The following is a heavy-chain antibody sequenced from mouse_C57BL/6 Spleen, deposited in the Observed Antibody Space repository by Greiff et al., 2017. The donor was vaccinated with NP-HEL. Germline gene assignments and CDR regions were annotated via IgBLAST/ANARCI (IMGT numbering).Heavy chain of an antibody. V-gene: IGHV1-50*01. J-gene: IGHJ2*01. D-gene: IGHD1-1*01. CDR1: GYTFTSYW. Sequence: QVHVKQPGAELVKPGASVKLSCKASGYTFTSYWMQWVKQRPGQGLEWIGEIDPSDSYTNYNQKFKGKATLTVDTSSSTPYMQLSSLTSEDSAVYYCARGYYGSSSHYFDYWGQGTTLTVSS. CDR3: ARGYYGSSSHYFDY. CDR2: IDPSDSYT.